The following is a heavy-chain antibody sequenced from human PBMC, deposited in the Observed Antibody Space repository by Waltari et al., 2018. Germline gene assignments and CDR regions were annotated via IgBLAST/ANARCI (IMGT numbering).Heavy chain of an antibody. CDR3: AKDPVGATTGYAFDI. CDR2: IYSGGST. D-gene: IGHD1-26*01. Sequence: EVQLLESGGGLVQPGGSLRLSCAASGFTFSSYAMSWVRQAPGKGLEWVSVIYSGGSTYYADAVKGRFTISRDNSKNTLYLQMNSLRAEDTAVYYCAKDPVGATTGYAFDIWGQGTMVTVSS. CDR1: GFTFSSYA. V-gene: IGHV3-23*03. J-gene: IGHJ3*02.